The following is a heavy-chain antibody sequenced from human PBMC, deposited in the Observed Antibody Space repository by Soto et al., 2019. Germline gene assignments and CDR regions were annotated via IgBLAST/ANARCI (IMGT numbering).Heavy chain of an antibody. CDR3: ARDRAGRGIDY. J-gene: IGHJ4*02. V-gene: IGHV4-59*01. Sequence: QVQLQESGPGLVKPSETLSLTCTVSGGSISSYYWSWIRQPPGKGLEWIGYIYYSGSTNYNPSLTSRVTISVDTSKNQFSLKLSSVTAADTAVYYCARDRAGRGIDYWGQGTLVTVSS. CDR1: GGSISSYY. CDR2: IYYSGST. D-gene: IGHD3-10*01.